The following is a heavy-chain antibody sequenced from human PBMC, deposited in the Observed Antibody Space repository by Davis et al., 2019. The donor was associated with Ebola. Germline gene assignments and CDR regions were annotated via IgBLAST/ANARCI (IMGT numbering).Heavy chain of an antibody. CDR1: GFTFSSYA. Sequence: GESLKISCAASGFTFSSYAMHWVRQAPGKGLEWVAVISYDGSNKYYADSVKGRFTISRDNSKNTLYLQMNSLRAEDTAVYYCARGHRWIFGVVTGFDYWGQGTLVTVSS. V-gene: IGHV3-30-3*01. CDR3: ARGHRWIFGVVTGFDY. CDR2: ISYDGSNK. J-gene: IGHJ4*02. D-gene: IGHD3-3*01.